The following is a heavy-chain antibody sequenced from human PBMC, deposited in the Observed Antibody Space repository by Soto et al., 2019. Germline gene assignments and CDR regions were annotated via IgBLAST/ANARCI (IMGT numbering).Heavy chain of an antibody. D-gene: IGHD3-3*01. CDR3: ARGVGDDFWSGYYTGIGSENYFDY. J-gene: IGHJ4*01. V-gene: IGHV1-8*01. CDR1: GYTFTSYD. Sequence: ASVKVSCKASGYTFTSYDINWVRQATGQGLEWMGWMNPNSGNTGYAQKFQGRVTMTRNTSISTAYMELSSLRSEDTAVYYCARGVGDDFWSGYYTGIGSENYFDYWG. CDR2: MNPNSGNT.